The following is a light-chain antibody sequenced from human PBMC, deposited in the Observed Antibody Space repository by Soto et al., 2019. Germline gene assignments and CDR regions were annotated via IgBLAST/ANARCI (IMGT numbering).Light chain of an antibody. Sequence: DIQMTQSPSSLSTSVRDKVTITCRASQSISKYLNWYQQKPGKAPKLLISVASSLQSEVPSRFSGDGSETDFTLSISSLQPEDSATYDCQQSFTTPFTFGPGTKVDVK. V-gene: IGKV1-39*01. CDR2: VAS. CDR1: QSISKY. CDR3: QQSFTTPFT. J-gene: IGKJ3*01.